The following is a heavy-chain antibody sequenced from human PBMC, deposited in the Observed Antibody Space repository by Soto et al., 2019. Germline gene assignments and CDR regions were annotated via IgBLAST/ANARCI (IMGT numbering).Heavy chain of an antibody. CDR1: GFNLGSYW. V-gene: IGHV3-74*01. CDR2: INDYGTTI. CDR3: ARGGLEPFDY. D-gene: IGHD1-1*01. Sequence: GGSLRLSCAASGFNLGSYWMHWVRQAPGKGLVWVSRINDYGTTINYAESVEGRFTISRDDAKSEVYLQMNNLRAEDTAVYYCARGGLEPFDYWGQGALGIVAS. J-gene: IGHJ4*02.